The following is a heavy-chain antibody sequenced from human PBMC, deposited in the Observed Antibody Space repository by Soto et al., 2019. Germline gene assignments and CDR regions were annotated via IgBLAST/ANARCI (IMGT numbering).Heavy chain of an antibody. CDR3: ARQRRGLIVGATHLDY. J-gene: IGHJ4*02. CDR2: ISAYNGNT. D-gene: IGHD1-26*01. V-gene: IGHV1-18*04. CDR1: GYTFTSYG. Sequence: QVQLVQSGAEVKKPGASVKVSCKASGYTFTSYGISWVRQAPGQGLEWMGWISAYNGNTNYAQKLQGRVTMTTDTSTSTAYRERRGLRSDDTAVYYCARQRRGLIVGATHLDYWGQGTLVTVSS.